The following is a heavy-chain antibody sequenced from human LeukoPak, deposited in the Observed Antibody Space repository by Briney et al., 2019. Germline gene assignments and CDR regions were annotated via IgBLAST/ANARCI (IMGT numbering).Heavy chain of an antibody. V-gene: IGHV4-59*01. CDR3: ARGPPYYDSSGNWYFDL. CDR2: IYYSGST. J-gene: IGHJ2*01. D-gene: IGHD3-22*01. Sequence: SETLSLTRTVSGGSISSYYWSWIRQPPGKGLEWIGYIYYSGSTNYNPSLKSRVTISVDTSKNQFSLKLSSVTAADTAVYYCARGPPYYDSSGNWYFDLWGRGTLVTVSS. CDR1: GGSISSYY.